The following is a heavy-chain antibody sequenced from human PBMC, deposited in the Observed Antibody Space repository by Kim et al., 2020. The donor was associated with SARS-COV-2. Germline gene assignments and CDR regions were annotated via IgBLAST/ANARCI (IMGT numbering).Heavy chain of an antibody. V-gene: IGHV3-30-3*01. CDR1: GFTFSSYA. J-gene: IGHJ6*02. D-gene: IGHD3-9*01. CDR2: ISYDGSNK. Sequence: GGSLRLSCAASGFTFSSYAMHWVRQAPGKGLEWVAVISYDGSNKYYADSVKGRFTISRDNSKNTLYLQMNSLRAEDTAVYYCARDVSYDILTGYYSYYYYGMDVWGQGTTVTVSS. CDR3: ARDVSYDILTGYYSYYYYGMDV.